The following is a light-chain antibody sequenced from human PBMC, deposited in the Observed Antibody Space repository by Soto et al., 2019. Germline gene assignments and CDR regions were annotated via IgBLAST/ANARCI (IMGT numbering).Light chain of an antibody. J-gene: IGKJ1*01. CDR3: QRYYDSLWT. V-gene: IGKV3-20*01. CDR2: GAS. CDR1: QSVNSTS. Sequence: EIVLTQSPGTLSLSPGERATLSCRASQSVNSTSLAWYQQKPGQAPRLLIHGASSGATGIPDRFSGSGSGTDFTLTISRLEPEDFAVYFCQRYYDSLWTFGQGTKVEIK.